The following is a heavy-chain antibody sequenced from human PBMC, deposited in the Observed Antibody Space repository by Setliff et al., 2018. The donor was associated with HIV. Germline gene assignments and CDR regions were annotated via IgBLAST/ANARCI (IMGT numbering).Heavy chain of an antibody. CDR1: GASISSGGYA. J-gene: IGHJ4*02. CDR3: ARDQPSNGDFDY. D-gene: IGHD4-17*01. V-gene: IGHV4-61*02. Sequence: PSETLSLTCTVSGASISSGGYAWSWIRQPAGKGLECIGRIYTSGSTNYNPSLKSRVTMSVDTSKKQFTLKLSSVTAADTAVYYCARDQPSNGDFDYWGQGTLVTVSS. CDR2: IYTSGST.